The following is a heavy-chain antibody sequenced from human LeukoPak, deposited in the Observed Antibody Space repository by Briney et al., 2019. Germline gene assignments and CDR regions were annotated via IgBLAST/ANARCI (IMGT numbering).Heavy chain of an antibody. CDR3: ARDTLWE. J-gene: IGHJ4*02. CDR1: GFTFSGYT. Sequence: GGSLRLSCAVSGFTFSGYTMHWVRQAPGKGLEWVAVISFDGSNKYYGDSVKGRFTISRDNSKNTLYLQMNSLRRDDTAIYYCARDTLWEWGQGTLVTVSS. V-gene: IGHV3-30-3*01. CDR2: ISFDGSNK. D-gene: IGHD1-26*01.